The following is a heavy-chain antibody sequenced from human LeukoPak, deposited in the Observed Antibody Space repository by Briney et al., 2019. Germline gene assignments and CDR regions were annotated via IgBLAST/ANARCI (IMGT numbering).Heavy chain of an antibody. CDR2: ICAYRGTT. D-gene: IGHD3-22*01. Sequence: ASVKVSCKASGYTFTGYYMHWVRQAPGQGLEGMGWICAYRGTTDYPQKVQGRVTMTTDTSTTTAYMELRSLRSDDTAVYYCARDRLTSSSFRHYYDTAGYQSDAFDLWGQGTTVTVSS. CDR3: ARDRLTSSSFRHYYDTAGYQSDAFDL. J-gene: IGHJ3*01. V-gene: IGHV1-18*04. CDR1: GYTFTGYY.